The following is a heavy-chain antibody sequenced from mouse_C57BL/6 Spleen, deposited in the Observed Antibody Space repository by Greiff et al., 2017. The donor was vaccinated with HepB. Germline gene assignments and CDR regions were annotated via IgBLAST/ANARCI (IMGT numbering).Heavy chain of an antibody. CDR1: GYTFTSYW. Sequence: QVQLQQPGAELVKPGASVKLSCKASGYTFTSYWMHWVKQRPGHGLEWIGEILPGSGSTNYNEKFKGKATFTADTSSNTAYMQLSSLTTEDSAIYYCARGGLRLPLDYWGQGTTLTVSS. CDR3: ARGGLRLPLDY. CDR2: ILPGSGST. J-gene: IGHJ2*01. V-gene: IGHV1-9*01. D-gene: IGHD2-10*01.